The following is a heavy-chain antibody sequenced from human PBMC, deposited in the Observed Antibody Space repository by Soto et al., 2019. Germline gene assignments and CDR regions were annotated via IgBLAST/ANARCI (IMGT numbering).Heavy chain of an antibody. CDR2: INHSGST. J-gene: IGHJ4*02. CDR3: ARGPIGYLDY. CDR1: GGSFSGYY. Sequence: KTSETLSLTCAVYGGSFSGYYWSWIRQPPGKGLEWIGEINHSGSTNYNPSLKSRVTISVDTSKNQFSLKLSSVTAADTAVYYCARGPIGYLDYWGQGTLVTVSS. V-gene: IGHV4-34*01. D-gene: IGHD3-10*01.